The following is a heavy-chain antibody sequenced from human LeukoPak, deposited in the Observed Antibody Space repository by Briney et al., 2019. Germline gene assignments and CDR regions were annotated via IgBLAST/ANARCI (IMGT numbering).Heavy chain of an antibody. CDR3: ARDSRVLRWYPPLGYYMDV. CDR2: ISYDGSNK. D-gene: IGHD6-13*01. J-gene: IGHJ6*03. Sequence: HPGGSLRLSCAASGFTFSSYAMHWVRQAPGKGLEWVAVISYDGSNKYYADSVKGRFTISRDNSKNTLYLQMNSLRAEDTAVYYCARDSRVLRWYPPLGYYMDVWGKGTTVTVSS. CDR1: GFTFSSYA. V-gene: IGHV3-30-3*01.